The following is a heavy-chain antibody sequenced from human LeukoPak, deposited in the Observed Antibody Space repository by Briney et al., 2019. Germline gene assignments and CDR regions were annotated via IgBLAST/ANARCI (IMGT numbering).Heavy chain of an antibody. CDR2: INHSGST. CDR1: GVSFSGYY. D-gene: IGHD5-18*01. CDR3: ARGQTWIQLWLQVDAFDI. J-gene: IGHJ3*02. V-gene: IGHV4-34*01. Sequence: SETLSLTCAVYGVSFSGYYWSWIRQLPGKGLEWIGEINHSGSTNYNPSLKSRVTISVDTSKNQFSLKLSSVTAADTAVYYCARGQTWIQLWLQVDAFDIWGQGTMVTVSS.